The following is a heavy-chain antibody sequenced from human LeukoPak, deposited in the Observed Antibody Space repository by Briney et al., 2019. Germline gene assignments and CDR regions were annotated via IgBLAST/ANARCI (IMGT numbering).Heavy chain of an antibody. D-gene: IGHD2-15*01. CDR3: ARHRTQWSNDVFDI. J-gene: IGHJ3*02. CDR1: GGSISSSSYY. V-gene: IGHV4-39*01. Sequence: SDALSLTCTVSGGSISSSSYYWGWIRQPPGKGLEWIGSISYSGSTYYNPSLKSRVTISVDTSKNQFSLKLSSVTAADTAVYYCARHRTQWSNDVFDIWGQGTMVTVSS. CDR2: ISYSGST.